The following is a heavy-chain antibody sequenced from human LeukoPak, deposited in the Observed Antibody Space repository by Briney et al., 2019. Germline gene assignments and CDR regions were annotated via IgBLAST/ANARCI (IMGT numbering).Heavy chain of an antibody. CDR3: ARLMDIAMGIFDY. CDR1: GHSFTNYW. CDR2: IYPGDSET. D-gene: IGHD5-18*01. J-gene: IGHJ4*02. Sequence: GESLKISCKGSGHSFTNYWIGWVRQMPGKGLEWMGIIYPGDSETRYSPSFQGQVIISADKSISTAYLQWSSLKVSDTAMYYCARLMDIAMGIFDYWGQGTLVTVSS. V-gene: IGHV5-51*01.